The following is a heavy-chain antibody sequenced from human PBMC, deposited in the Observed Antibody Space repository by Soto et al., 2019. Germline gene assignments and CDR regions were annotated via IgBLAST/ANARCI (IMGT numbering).Heavy chain of an antibody. CDR3: AREDFFYGSSGYQQHYYFDY. D-gene: IGHD3-22*01. V-gene: IGHV6-1*01. J-gene: IGHJ4*02. CDR2: TYYRSKWYN. Sequence: SQTLSLTSAMSGDTVSINSAACDWIRQSPSRGRELLGRTYYRSKWYNDYAVSVKSRITINPDTSKNQFSLQLNSVTPEDTAVYFCAREDFFYGSSGYQQHYYFDYWGQGTLVTVSS. CDR1: GDTVSINSAA.